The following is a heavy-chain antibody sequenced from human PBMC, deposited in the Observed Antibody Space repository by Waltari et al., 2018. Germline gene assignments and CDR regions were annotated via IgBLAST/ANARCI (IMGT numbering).Heavy chain of an antibody. CDR1: GFTVSSNY. D-gene: IGHD4-4*01. Sequence: EVQLVESGGGLIQPGGSLRLSCAASGFTVSSNYMSWARQAPGKGLEWVSVIYSGGSTYYADSVKGRFTISRDNSKNTLYLQMNSLRAEDTAVYYCARITTVTRNFGYWGQGTLVTVSS. V-gene: IGHV3-53*01. CDR2: IYSGGST. CDR3: ARITTVTRNFGY. J-gene: IGHJ4*02.